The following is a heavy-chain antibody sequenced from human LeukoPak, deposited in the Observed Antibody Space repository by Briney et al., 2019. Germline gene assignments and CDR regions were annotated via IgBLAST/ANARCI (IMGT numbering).Heavy chain of an antibody. CDR1: GFTFSTYW. Sequence: GGSLRLSCAASGFTFSTYWMHWVRQASGKGLVWVSRINSDGSSTYYADSVKGRFTISRDNAKNTLYLRMNSLRAEDTAVYYCTRGTGDGHWGQGTLVTVSS. D-gene: IGHD7-27*01. CDR3: TRGTGDGH. V-gene: IGHV3-74*01. J-gene: IGHJ4*02. CDR2: INSDGSST.